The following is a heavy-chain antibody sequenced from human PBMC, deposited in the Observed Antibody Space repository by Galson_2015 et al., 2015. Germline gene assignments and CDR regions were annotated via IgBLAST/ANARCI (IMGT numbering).Heavy chain of an antibody. CDR1: GFTFSSYG. CDR3: ARQPDKRFNYYYLDV. CDR2: IWYAGSNK. J-gene: IGHJ6*03. D-gene: IGHD3-10*01. V-gene: IGHV3-33*01. Sequence: SLRLSCAASGFTFSSYGMHWVRQAPGKELEWVAIIWYAGSNKYYADSVKGRFTISRDNSKNTLYLQMNSLTAEDAAVYYCARQPDKRFNYYYLDVWGKGTTVTVSS.